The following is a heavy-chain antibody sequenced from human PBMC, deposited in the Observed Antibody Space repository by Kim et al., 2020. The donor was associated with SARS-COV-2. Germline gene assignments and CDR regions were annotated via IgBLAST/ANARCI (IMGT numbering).Heavy chain of an antibody. D-gene: IGHD1-1*01. CDR2: IIPIFGTA. V-gene: IGHV1-69*13. Sequence: SVKVSCKASGGTFSSYAISWVRQAPGQGLEWMGGIIPIFGTANYAQKFQGRVTITADESTSTAYMELSSLRSEDTAVYYCARDYLERNPGFDPWGQGTLVTVSS. CDR1: GGTFSSYA. CDR3: ARDYLERNPGFDP. J-gene: IGHJ5*02.